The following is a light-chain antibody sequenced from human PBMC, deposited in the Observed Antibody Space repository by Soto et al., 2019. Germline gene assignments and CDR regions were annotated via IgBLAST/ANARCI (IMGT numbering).Light chain of an antibody. CDR1: SSDVGGYNY. Sequence: QSALTQPASVSGSPGHSITISCTGTSSDVGGYNYVSWYQQHPGKAPKLMIYEVRNRPSGVSNRFPGSKSGNTASLTIYGLQAEDEADYYCSSYTSGSTPYVFGTGTKLTVL. J-gene: IGLJ1*01. CDR3: SSYTSGSTPYV. CDR2: EVR. V-gene: IGLV2-14*01.